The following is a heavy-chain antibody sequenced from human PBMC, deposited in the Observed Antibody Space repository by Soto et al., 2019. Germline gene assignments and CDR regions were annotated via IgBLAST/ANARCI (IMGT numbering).Heavy chain of an antibody. J-gene: IGHJ6*03. V-gene: IGHV3-48*01. CDR1: GFILSDRA. CDR2: ISSSSSVI. CDR3: ARDLSWGSNWYYYMDV. Sequence: PLRLSCATSGFILSDRAMNRIRQAQGKGLEWVSYISSSSSVIDYADSVKGRFTVSRDNARNSLYLQMNSLRAEDTAVYYCARDLSWGSNWYYYMDVWGKGTTVTVSS. D-gene: IGHD7-27*01.